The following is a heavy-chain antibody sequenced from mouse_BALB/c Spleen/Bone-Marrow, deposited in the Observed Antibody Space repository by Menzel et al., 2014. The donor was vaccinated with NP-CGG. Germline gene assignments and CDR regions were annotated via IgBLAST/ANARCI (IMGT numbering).Heavy chain of an antibody. Sequence: EVMLVESGGGSVQPGDSLRLSCATSGFTFSDFYMEWVRQPPGKRLEWIATSRNRAKYYTTEYSASVKGRFIVSRDTSQSVLYLQMNALRAEDTAIYYCARDVGYGNYFVYWGQGTLVTVSA. CDR1: GFTFSDFY. V-gene: IGHV7-1*02. D-gene: IGHD2-10*02. CDR2: SRNRAKYYTT. J-gene: IGHJ3*01. CDR3: ARDVGYGNYFVY.